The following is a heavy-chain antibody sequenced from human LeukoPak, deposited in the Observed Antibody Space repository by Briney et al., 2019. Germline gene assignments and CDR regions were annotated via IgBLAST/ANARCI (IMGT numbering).Heavy chain of an antibody. CDR1: GYTFTSYA. CDR2: INAGNGNT. D-gene: IGHD3-3*01. Sequence: ASVKVSCKASGYTFTSYAMHWVRQAPGQRLEWMGWINAGNGNTKYSQKLQGRVTITRDTSASTAYMELSSLRSEDTAVYYCARGDRAITIFGVVNYYFDYWGQGTLVTVSS. CDR3: ARGDRAITIFGVVNYYFDY. J-gene: IGHJ4*02. V-gene: IGHV1-3*01.